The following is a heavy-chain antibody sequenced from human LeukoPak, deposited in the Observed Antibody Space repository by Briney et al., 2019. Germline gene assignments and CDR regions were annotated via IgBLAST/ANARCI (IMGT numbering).Heavy chain of an antibody. CDR2: IYYSGST. CDR3: ARAYAGYSSGGVFDY. Sequence: PSETLSLTCTVSGGSISSSSYYWGWIRQPPGTGLEWIGSIYYSGSTYYNPSLKSRVTISVDTSKNQFSLKLSSVTAADTAVYYCARAYAGYSSGGVFDYWGQGTLVTVSS. CDR1: GGSISSSSYY. J-gene: IGHJ4*02. V-gene: IGHV4-39*01. D-gene: IGHD6-19*01.